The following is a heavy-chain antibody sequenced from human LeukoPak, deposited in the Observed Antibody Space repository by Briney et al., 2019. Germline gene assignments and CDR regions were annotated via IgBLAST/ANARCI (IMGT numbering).Heavy chain of an antibody. J-gene: IGHJ4*02. CDR2: ISGGGGST. CDR1: GFTFSSYA. Sequence: GGSLRLSCAASGFTFSSYAMSWVRQAPGKGLEWVSAISGGGGSTYYADSVKGRFTISRDNSKNTLYLQMNSLRAEDTAVYYCAKSTAKTYYYDSSGYRYFDYWGQGTLVTVSS. D-gene: IGHD3-22*01. V-gene: IGHV3-23*01. CDR3: AKSTAKTYYYDSSGYRYFDY.